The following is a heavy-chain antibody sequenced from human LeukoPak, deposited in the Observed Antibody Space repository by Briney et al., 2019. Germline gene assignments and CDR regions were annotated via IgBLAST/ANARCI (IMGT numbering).Heavy chain of an antibody. Sequence: ASVKVSCKASGYTFTSYDINWVRQATGQGLEWMGWMNPNSGNTGYAQKFQGRVTMTRNTSISTAYMGLSSLRSEDTAVYYCARVKNNIVATIGDFGMDVWGQGTTVTVSS. D-gene: IGHD5-12*01. CDR2: MNPNSGNT. CDR3: ARVKNNIVATIGDFGMDV. V-gene: IGHV1-8*01. CDR1: GYTFTSYD. J-gene: IGHJ6*02.